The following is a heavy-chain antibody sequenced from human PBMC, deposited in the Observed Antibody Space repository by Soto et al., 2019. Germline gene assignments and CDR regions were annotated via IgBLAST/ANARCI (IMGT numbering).Heavy chain of an antibody. V-gene: IGHV4-59*08. J-gene: IGHJ4*02. CDR3: ARHGSPVAGTGWLDS. D-gene: IGHD6-19*01. CDR1: GDSISSYY. CDR2: IFYTGST. Sequence: SETLSLTCTVSGDSISSYYWSWIRQPPGKGLEWIGYIFYTGSTNYNPSLQSRVTISVDTSMNHFYLNLNSLTAADTAVYYCARHGSPVAGTGWLDSWGQGTLVTVSS.